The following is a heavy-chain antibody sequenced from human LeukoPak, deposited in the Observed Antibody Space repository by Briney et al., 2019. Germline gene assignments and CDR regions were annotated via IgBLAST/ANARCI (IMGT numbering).Heavy chain of an antibody. Sequence: GGSLRLSCAASGFTFSSYWMSWVRQAPGKGLEWVANIKQDGSEKYYVDSVKGRFTISRDNSKNTLSLQMNSLRDEDTAKYFCARVWYGELKVDVWGQGTTVTVSS. V-gene: IGHV3-7*03. CDR3: ARVWYGELKVDV. J-gene: IGHJ6*02. CDR2: IKQDGSEK. CDR1: GFTFSSYW. D-gene: IGHD3-10*01.